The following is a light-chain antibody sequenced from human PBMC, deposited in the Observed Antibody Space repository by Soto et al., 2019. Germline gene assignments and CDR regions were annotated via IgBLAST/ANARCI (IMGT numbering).Light chain of an antibody. Sequence: EIVMTQSPATLSVSPGERATLSCRASQSVSSSLDWYQHKPGKAPRLLIYGASIRATCIPARFSGSGSETEMTLTISSLQSEYFADYYCQQFSNRNTFGQVTKLEIK. J-gene: IGKJ2*01. CDR3: QQFSNRNT. V-gene: IGKV3D-15*01. CDR2: GAS. CDR1: QSVSSS.